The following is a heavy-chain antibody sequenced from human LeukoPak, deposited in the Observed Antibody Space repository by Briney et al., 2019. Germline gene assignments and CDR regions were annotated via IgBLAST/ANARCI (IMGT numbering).Heavy chain of an antibody. J-gene: IGHJ3*02. Sequence: GASVKVSCKASGYTFTSYYMHWVRQAPGQGLEWMGWISPNIGGTTFAQKFQGRVTMTRDSSISTVYMELTRLRLDDTAVYYCARGESSDAFDIWGQGTMVTVSS. V-gene: IGHV1-2*02. CDR2: ISPNIGGT. CDR1: GYTFTSYY. CDR3: ARGESSDAFDI. D-gene: IGHD1-26*01.